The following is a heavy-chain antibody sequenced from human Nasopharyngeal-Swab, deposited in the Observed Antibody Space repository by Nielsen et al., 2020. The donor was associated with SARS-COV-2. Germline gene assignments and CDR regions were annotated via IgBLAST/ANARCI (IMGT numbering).Heavy chain of an antibody. CDR3: ARGVKYSGYDPYYYGMDV. CDR1: GGSISSYS. V-gene: IGHV4-59*01. D-gene: IGHD5-12*01. CDR2: IYYSGST. Sequence: SETLSLSCTDSGGSISSYSWSWIRQPPGKGLEWIGYIYYSGSTNYNPPLQSRVTISVDTSKNQFSLKLSSVTAADTAVYYCARGVKYSGYDPYYYGMDVWGQGTTVTVSS. J-gene: IGHJ6*02.